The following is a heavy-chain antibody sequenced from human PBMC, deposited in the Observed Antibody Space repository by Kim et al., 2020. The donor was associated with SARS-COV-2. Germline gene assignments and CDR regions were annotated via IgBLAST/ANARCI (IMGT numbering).Heavy chain of an antibody. J-gene: IGHJ3*02. V-gene: IGHV3-33*01. CDR2: IWYDGSNK. CDR3: ARDYDSSGYYWGQSDAFDI. CDR1: GFTFSSYG. D-gene: IGHD3-22*01. Sequence: GGSLRLSCAASGFTFSSYGMHWVRQAPGKGLEWVAVIWYDGSNKYYADSVKGRFTISRDNSKNTLYLQMNSLRAEDTAVYYCARDYDSSGYYWGQSDAFDIWGQGTMVTVSS.